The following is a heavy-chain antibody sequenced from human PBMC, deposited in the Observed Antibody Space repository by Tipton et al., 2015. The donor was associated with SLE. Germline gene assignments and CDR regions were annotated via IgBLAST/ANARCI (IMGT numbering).Heavy chain of an antibody. CDR2: IYYSGST. CDR3: ARANQLEHGFDY. V-gene: IGHV4-39*07. D-gene: IGHD1-1*01. J-gene: IGHJ4*02. Sequence: TLSLTCTVSGGSISSINYFWGWIRQPPGKGLEWIGTIYYSGSTYYNLSLKSRVTISVDTSKNQFSLKLSSVTAADTAVYYCARANQLEHGFDYWGQGTLVTVSS. CDR1: GGSISSINYF.